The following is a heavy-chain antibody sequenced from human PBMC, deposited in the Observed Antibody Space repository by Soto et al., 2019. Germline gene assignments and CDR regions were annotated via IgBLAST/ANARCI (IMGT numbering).Heavy chain of an antibody. Sequence: PGESLKISCKGSGYSFTSYWIGWVRQMPGKGLEWMGIIYPGDSDTRYSPSFQGQVTISADKSISTAYLQWSSLKASDTAMYYCARHRLYDSSGYRVNDAFDIWGQGTMVTVSS. V-gene: IGHV5-51*01. J-gene: IGHJ3*02. CDR2: IYPGDSDT. D-gene: IGHD3-22*01. CDR1: GYSFTSYW. CDR3: ARHRLYDSSGYRVNDAFDI.